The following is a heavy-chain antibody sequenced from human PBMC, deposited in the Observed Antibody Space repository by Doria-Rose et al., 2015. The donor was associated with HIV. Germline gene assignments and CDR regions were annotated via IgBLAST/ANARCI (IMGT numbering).Heavy chain of an antibody. CDR1: GVSLSSPGMG. CDR3: ARIKSSRWYHKYYFDS. Sequence: QVTLKESGPVLVKPTETLTLTCTVSGVSLSSPGMGVGWIRQPPGKALEWLANIFSYDERSYKTSLKSRLTISRRTSKSQVVLTMTDMDPVDTATYYCARIKSSRWYHKYYFDSWGQGTLVIVSA. CDR2: IFSYDER. V-gene: IGHV2-26*01. J-gene: IGHJ4*02. D-gene: IGHD6-13*01.